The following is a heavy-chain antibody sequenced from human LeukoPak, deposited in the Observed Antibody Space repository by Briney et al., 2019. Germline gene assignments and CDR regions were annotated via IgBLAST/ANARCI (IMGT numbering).Heavy chain of an antibody. CDR1: GFTFNTFG. CDR2: ISDSGTRT. CDR3: AKDGYCSAGSCFSANDAFDI. J-gene: IGHJ3*02. D-gene: IGHD2-15*01. Sequence: PGGSLRLSCAASGFTFNTFGMNWVRQAPGEGLEWVSGISDSGTRTYYSDSVKGRFTISRDNSKNSLYLQMNSLRAEDTAVYYCAKDGYCSAGSCFSANDAFDIWGQGTMVTVSS. V-gene: IGHV3-23*01.